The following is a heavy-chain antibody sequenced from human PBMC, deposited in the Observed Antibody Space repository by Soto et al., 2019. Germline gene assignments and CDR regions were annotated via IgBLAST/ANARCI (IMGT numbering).Heavy chain of an antibody. CDR2: IDPSDSYT. D-gene: IGHD2-2*01. CDR1: GYSFTSYW. V-gene: IGHV5-10-1*01. J-gene: IGHJ6*02. CDR3: ARLRDCSSTSCYDGYYYYGMDV. Sequence: PVAALKISCKRSGYSFTSYWFSWVRQMPRKGLEWMGRIDPSDSYTNYSPSFQAHVTISADKSISTAYLQWSSLKASDTAMYYCARLRDCSSTSCYDGYYYYGMDVWGQGTTVTVSS.